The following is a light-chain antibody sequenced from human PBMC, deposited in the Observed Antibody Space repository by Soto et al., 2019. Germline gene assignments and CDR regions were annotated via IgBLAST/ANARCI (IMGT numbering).Light chain of an antibody. CDR3: QQYNSYRLT. Sequence: DIQMTQSPSTLSASVGVRVTITCRASQSISSWLAWYQQKPGKAPKLLIYDASSLESGVPSRFSGSGSGTEFTLTISSLQPDDFATYYCQQYNSYRLTFGGGTKVEIK. V-gene: IGKV1-5*01. CDR1: QSISSW. J-gene: IGKJ4*01. CDR2: DAS.